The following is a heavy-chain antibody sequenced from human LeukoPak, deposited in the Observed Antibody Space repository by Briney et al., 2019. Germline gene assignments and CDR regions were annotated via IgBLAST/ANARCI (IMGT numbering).Heavy chain of an antibody. CDR1: GFTFSSYT. J-gene: IGHJ5*02. V-gene: IGHV3-21*01. Sequence: GGSLRLSCAASGFTFSSYTMNWVRQAPGKGLEWFSSISSSSSYIYYADSVKGRFTISRDNAKNSLYLQMNSLRAEDTAVYYCARDPTPYYDFWSGTNWFDPWGQGTLVTVSS. CDR2: ISSSSSYI. D-gene: IGHD3-3*01. CDR3: ARDPTPYYDFWSGTNWFDP.